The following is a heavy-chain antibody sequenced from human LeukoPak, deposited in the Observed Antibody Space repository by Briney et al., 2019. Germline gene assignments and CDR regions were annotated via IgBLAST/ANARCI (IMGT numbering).Heavy chain of an antibody. CDR1: GGSISSSSYY. Sequence: SETLSLTCTVSGGSISSSSYYWGWIRQPPGKGLERIGSIYYSGSTYYNPSLKSRVTISVDTSKNQFSLKQNSVTAADTAVYYCARQSYSSGWDEWKYYFDYWGQGTLVTVSS. CDR3: ARQSYSSGWDEWKYYFDY. D-gene: IGHD6-19*01. V-gene: IGHV4-39*01. CDR2: IYYSGST. J-gene: IGHJ4*02.